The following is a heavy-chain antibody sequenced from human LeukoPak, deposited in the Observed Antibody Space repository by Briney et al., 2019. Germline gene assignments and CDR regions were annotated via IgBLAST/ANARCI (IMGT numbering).Heavy chain of an antibody. CDR2: INPNSGGT. V-gene: IGHV1-2*02. CDR3: ARVGVKYSSTRRFDY. CDR1: RYTFTGYY. Sequence: ASVKVSCKPSRYTFTGYYMHWLRQAPGQGLEWMGWINPNSGGTNYAQKFQGRVTMTRDTSISTAYMELSRLRSDDTAVYYCARVGVKYSSTRRFDYWGQGTLVTVSS. D-gene: IGHD6-13*01. J-gene: IGHJ4*02.